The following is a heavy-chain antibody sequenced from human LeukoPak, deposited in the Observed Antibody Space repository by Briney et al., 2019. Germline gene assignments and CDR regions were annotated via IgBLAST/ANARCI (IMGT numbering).Heavy chain of an antibody. J-gene: IGHJ3*02. CDR3: ARMITMVRGVAGGAFDI. Sequence: GGSLRLSCAASGFTFSSYEMNWVRQAPGKGLEWVSYISSSGSTIYYADYVKGRFTISRDNAKNSLYLQMNSLRAEDTAVYYCARMITMVRGVAGGAFDIWGQGTMVTVSS. V-gene: IGHV3-48*03. CDR1: GFTFSSYE. CDR2: ISSSGSTI. D-gene: IGHD3-10*01.